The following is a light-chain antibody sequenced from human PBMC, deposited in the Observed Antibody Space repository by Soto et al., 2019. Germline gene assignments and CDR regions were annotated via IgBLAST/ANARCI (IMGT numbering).Light chain of an antibody. CDR2: EGS. CDR3: CSYAGSSTLV. Sequence: QSALTQPASVSGSPGQSITISCTGTSSDVGSYNLVSWYQQHPGKAPKLMIYEGSKRPSGVSNRFSGSKSGNTASLTISGLQAEDEADYYCCSYAGSSTLVFGGGTKXT. J-gene: IGLJ3*02. CDR1: SSDVGSYNL. V-gene: IGLV2-23*01.